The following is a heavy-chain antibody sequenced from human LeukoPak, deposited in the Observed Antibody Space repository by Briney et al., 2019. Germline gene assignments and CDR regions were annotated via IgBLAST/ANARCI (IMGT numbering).Heavy chain of an antibody. V-gene: IGHV5-51*01. Sequence: GESLKISCKGSGYSFTSYWIGWVRQMPGKGLEWMGIIYPGDSDTRYSPSFQGQDTISADKSISTAYLQWSSLKASDTAMYYCASLPNSSGATDAFDIWGQGTMVTVSS. CDR2: IYPGDSDT. CDR3: ASLPNSSGATDAFDI. CDR1: GYSFTSYW. J-gene: IGHJ3*02. D-gene: IGHD1-26*01.